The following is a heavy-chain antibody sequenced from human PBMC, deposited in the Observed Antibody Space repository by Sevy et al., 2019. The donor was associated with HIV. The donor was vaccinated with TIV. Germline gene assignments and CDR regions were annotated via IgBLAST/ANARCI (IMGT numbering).Heavy chain of an antibody. V-gene: IGHV3-23*01. J-gene: IGHJ4*01. Sequence: GESLKISCAASGFTFTSYAMSWVRQAPGKGLEWVSSISGSHGTPYYADSVKGRFTISRDNSKNTLYLQMSSLRAEDTAVYYCAKSEWGNIGFCTRSSCYPFDYWGHGTLVTVSS. CDR3: AKSEWGNIGFCTRSSCYPFDY. CDR1: GFTFTSYA. CDR2: ISGSHGTP. D-gene: IGHD2-2*01.